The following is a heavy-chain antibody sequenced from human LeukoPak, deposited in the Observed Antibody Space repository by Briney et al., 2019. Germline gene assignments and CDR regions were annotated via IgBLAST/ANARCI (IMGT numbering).Heavy chain of an antibody. Sequence: EASVKVSCKASGYTFTSYGISWVRQAPGQGLEWMGWISAYNGNTNYAQKLQGRVTMTTDTSTSTAYMELSSLRSEDTAVYYCASGCSSTSCYIGWTGAYYYGMDVWGQGTTVTVSS. CDR2: ISAYNGNT. D-gene: IGHD2-2*02. CDR1: GYTFTSYG. CDR3: ASGCSSTSCYIGWTGAYYYGMDV. V-gene: IGHV1-18*01. J-gene: IGHJ6*02.